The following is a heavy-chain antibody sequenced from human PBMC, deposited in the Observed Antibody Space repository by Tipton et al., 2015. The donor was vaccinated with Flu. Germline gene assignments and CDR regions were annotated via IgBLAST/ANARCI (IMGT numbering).Heavy chain of an antibody. CDR1: GDSISSNYW. CDR3: AREDQQLFPRYLDN. Sequence: TLSLTCTVSGDSISSNYWWSWVRQSPGKGLEWIGEIYGGGSTNYNPSLRGRVTISLDKSKNHYSLILRSVTAADTAVYYCAREDQQLFPRYLDNWGQGTLVTVSS. J-gene: IGHJ4*02. D-gene: IGHD6-13*01. V-gene: IGHV4-4*02. CDR2: IYGGGST.